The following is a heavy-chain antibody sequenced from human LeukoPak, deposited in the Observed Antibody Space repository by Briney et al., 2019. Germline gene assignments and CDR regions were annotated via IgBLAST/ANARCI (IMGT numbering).Heavy chain of an antibody. CDR2: IYHSGST. Sequence: SETLSLTCTVSGGSISSGGYYWSWIRQPPGKGLEWIGYIYHSGSTYYNPSLKSRVTISVDRSKNQLSLKLSSVTAADTAVYYCARAGIDGSGSYYNVDAFDIWGQGTMVTVSS. CDR1: GGSISSGGYY. J-gene: IGHJ3*02. CDR3: ARAGIDGSGSYYNVDAFDI. V-gene: IGHV4-30-2*01. D-gene: IGHD3-10*01.